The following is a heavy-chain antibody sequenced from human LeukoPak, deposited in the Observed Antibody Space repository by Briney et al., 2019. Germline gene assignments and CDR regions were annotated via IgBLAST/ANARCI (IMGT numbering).Heavy chain of an antibody. CDR2: IKSKVHGGTL. J-gene: IGHJ4*02. V-gene: IGHV3-15*01. D-gene: IGHD5-24*01. CDR1: GFTFSDAW. Sequence: PGGSLRLSCAASGFTFSDAWMNWLRQAPGKGREWVGRIKSKVHGGTLEYAAPVKGRFTISRDDSENTLHLQMSSLTTEDTAVYYCATDRDATHLNYWGQGTLVTVSS. CDR3: ATDRDATHLNY.